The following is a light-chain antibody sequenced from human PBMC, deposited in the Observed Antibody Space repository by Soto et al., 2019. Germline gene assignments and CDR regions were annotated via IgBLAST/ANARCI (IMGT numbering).Light chain of an antibody. CDR2: DAS. J-gene: IGKJ2*01. CDR1: QSISSW. CDR3: QQYNSYSPMYT. V-gene: IGKV1-5*01. Sequence: DIQMTQSPSTLSASVGDRVTITCRASQSISSWLAWYQQKPGKAPKLLIYDASSLKSGVPSRFSGSGSGTEFTLTISSLQPDDFATYYCQQYNSYSPMYTFGQGTKLEIK.